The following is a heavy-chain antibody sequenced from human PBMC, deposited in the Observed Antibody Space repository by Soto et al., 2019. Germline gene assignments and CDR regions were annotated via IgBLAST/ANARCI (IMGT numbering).Heavy chain of an antibody. CDR3: ARDLPVPAPYGMDV. Sequence: ASVNVSCKSSGYTFTGYYMHWGREGPGQGLEWMGWINPNSGGTNYAQKFQGRVTMTRDTSISTAYMELSRLRSDDTAVYYCARDLPVPAPYGMDVWGQGTTVTVSS. CDR1: GYTFTGYY. V-gene: IGHV1-2*02. D-gene: IGHD2-2*01. J-gene: IGHJ6*02. CDR2: INPNSGGT.